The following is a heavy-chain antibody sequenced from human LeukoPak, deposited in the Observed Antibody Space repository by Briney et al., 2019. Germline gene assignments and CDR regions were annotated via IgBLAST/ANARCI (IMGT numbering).Heavy chain of an antibody. D-gene: IGHD6-13*01. CDR2: IGNSGGST. CDR3: AKDSSSFGG. J-gene: IGHJ4*02. CDR1: GFTFSNYA. Sequence: PGGSLRLSCAASGFTFSNYAMSWVRQAPGKGLEWVSTIGNSGGSTFYADSVKGRFTISRDNSKNALFLQMNSLRAEDTAVYYCAKDSSSFGGWGQGTLVTVSS. V-gene: IGHV3-23*01.